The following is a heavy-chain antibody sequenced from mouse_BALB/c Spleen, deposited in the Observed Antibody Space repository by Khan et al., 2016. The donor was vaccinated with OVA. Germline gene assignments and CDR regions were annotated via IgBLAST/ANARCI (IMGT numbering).Heavy chain of an antibody. CDR1: GYSFTVYY. Sequence: VQLQQSGPDLVKPGASVKISCKASGYSFTVYYMTWVKQSHGKSPEWIGRVNPNNGDTNYNQNFKGKAILTVDKSSNTAYMELRGLTSEDSAVFYCARGYEFFPYWGQGTLVTVSA. J-gene: IGHJ3*01. V-gene: IGHV1-26*01. D-gene: IGHD2-12*01. CDR3: ARGYEFFPY. CDR2: VNPNNGDT.